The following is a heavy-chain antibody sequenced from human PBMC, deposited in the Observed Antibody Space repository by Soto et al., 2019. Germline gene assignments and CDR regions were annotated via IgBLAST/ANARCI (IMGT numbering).Heavy chain of an antibody. J-gene: IGHJ4*02. CDR2: IKSKTDGGTT. D-gene: IGHD6-19*01. V-gene: IGHV3-15*07. CDR1: GFTFSNAW. Sequence: EVQLVESGGGLVKPGGSLRLSCAASGFTFSNAWMNWVRQAPGKGLEWVGRIKSKTDGGTTDYAAPVKGSFTISRDDSKNTLYLQMNSLKTEDTAVYYCTTDVSSGWLGDAPFDYWGQGTLVTVSS. CDR3: TTDVSSGWLGDAPFDY.